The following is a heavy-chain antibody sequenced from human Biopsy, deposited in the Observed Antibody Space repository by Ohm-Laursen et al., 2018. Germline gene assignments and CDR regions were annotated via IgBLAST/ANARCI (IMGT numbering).Heavy chain of an antibody. CDR2: IQKDGNGK. D-gene: IGHD4-23*01. V-gene: IGHV3-7*04. Sequence: SLRLSCSASGFTFSDHGMNWVRQAPGKGLEWVANIQKDGNGKYYVDSVKGRFTISRDNDKNSLSLQMTNLRTEDTAVYYCARGSHYYGGSGFYSFDNWGQGTLVTVSS. CDR1: GFTFSDHG. J-gene: IGHJ4*02. CDR3: ARGSHYYGGSGFYSFDN.